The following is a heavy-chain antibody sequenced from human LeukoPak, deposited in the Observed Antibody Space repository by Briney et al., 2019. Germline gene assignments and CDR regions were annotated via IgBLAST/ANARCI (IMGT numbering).Heavy chain of an antibody. D-gene: IGHD6-19*01. CDR2: ISSSGGST. Sequence: PGGSLRLSCAASGFTFSSYAMHWVRQAPGKGLEYVSAISSSGGSTYYANSVKGRFTISRDNSKNTLYLQMGSLRAEDMAVYYCAREGGSGWYFDYWGQGTLVTVSS. J-gene: IGHJ4*02. V-gene: IGHV3-64*01. CDR1: GFTFSSYA. CDR3: AREGGSGWYFDY.